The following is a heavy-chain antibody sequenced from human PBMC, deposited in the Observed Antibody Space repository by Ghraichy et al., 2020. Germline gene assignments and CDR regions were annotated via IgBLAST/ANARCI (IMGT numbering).Heavy chain of an antibody. Sequence: GGSLRLSCEASKFTFSSYSMNWVRQAPGKGLEWVSYISSSSTTIFYADSVKGRFTISRDNAKNSLYLQMNSLRAEDTAVYYCAKDYGGSLYFYFDLWARGALVTVSS. CDR2: ISSSSTTI. J-gene: IGHJ2*01. V-gene: IGHV3-48*01. CDR3: AKDYGGSLYFYFDL. CDR1: KFTFSSYS. D-gene: IGHD4-23*01.